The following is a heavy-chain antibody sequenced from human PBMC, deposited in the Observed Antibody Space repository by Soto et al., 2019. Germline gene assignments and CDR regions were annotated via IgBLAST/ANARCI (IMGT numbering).Heavy chain of an antibody. J-gene: IGHJ4*02. CDR1: GFTFSSYA. V-gene: IGHV3-23*01. CDR2: ISGSGGST. CDR3: AKTGVYSYGPLGY. D-gene: IGHD5-18*01. Sequence: PGGSLRLSCAASGFTFSSYAMSWVRQAPGKGLEWVSAISGSGGSTYYSDSVKGRFTISRDNSKNTLYLQMNSLRAEDTAVYYCAKTGVYSYGPLGYWGQGTLVTVSS.